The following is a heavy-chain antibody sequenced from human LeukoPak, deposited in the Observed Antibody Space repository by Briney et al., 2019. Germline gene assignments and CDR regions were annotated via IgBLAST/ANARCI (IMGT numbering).Heavy chain of an antibody. CDR3: ARDIVVVPAAIYYFDY. CDR2: IKQDGSEK. V-gene: IGHV3-7*01. D-gene: IGHD2-2*02. J-gene: IGHJ4*02. Sequence: GESLSLSCAASGFTFSSYWMSWVRQAPAQGLEGVANIKQDGSEKYYVDSVKGRFTISRDNAKNSLYLQMNSLRAEDTAVYYCARDIVVVPAAIYYFDYWGQGTLVTVSS. CDR1: GFTFSSYW.